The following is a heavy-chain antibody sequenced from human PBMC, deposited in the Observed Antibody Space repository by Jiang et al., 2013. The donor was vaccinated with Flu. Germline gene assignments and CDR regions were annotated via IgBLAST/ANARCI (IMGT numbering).Heavy chain of an antibody. D-gene: IGHD2-21*01. J-gene: IGHJ2*01. Sequence: GDSVSSNSAAWNWIRQSPSRGLEWLGRTYYRSKWYNDYAVSVKSRITINPDTSKNQFSLQLNSVTPEDTAVYYCARDIHSILQDYWYFDLWGRGTLVTVSS. CDR2: TYYRSKWYN. V-gene: IGHV6-1*01. CDR1: GDSVSSNSAA. CDR3: ARDIHSILQDYWYFDL.